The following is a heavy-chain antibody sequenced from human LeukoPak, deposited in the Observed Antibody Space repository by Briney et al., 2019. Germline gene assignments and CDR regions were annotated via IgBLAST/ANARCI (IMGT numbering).Heavy chain of an antibody. Sequence: SGTLSLTCAVSGGSIRSYYWSWIRQPPGKGLEWIGYIYYSGSTNYNPSLKSRVTISVDTSKNQFSLKLSSVIAADTAVYYCASGAYSYYYMDVWGKGTTVTISS. V-gene: IGHV4-59*01. CDR1: GGSIRSYY. D-gene: IGHD4-11*01. J-gene: IGHJ6*03. CDR2: IYYSGST. CDR3: ASGAYSYYYMDV.